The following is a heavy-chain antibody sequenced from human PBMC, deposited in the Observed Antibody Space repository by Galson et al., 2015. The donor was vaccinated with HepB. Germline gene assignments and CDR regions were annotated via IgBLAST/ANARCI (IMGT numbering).Heavy chain of an antibody. Sequence: CAISGDSVSSNSAAWNWIRQSPSRGLEWLGRTYYRSKWYNDYAVSVKSRVTINPDTSKNQFSPQLNSVTPEDTAVYYCARDTWYDFWSGWFSEKNYYYYGMDVWGQGTTVTVSS. J-gene: IGHJ6*02. D-gene: IGHD3-3*01. CDR3: ARDTWYDFWSGWFSEKNYYYYGMDV. V-gene: IGHV6-1*01. CDR2: TYYRSKWYN. CDR1: GDSVSSNSAA.